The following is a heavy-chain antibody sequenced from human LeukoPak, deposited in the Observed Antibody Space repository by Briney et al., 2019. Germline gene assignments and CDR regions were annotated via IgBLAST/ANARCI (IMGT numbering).Heavy chain of an antibody. V-gene: IGHV3-48*01. CDR2: ISSGSSTI. CDR1: GFAFSSYS. Sequence: GGSLRLSCAASGFAFSSYSMNWVRQAPGQGLEWVSYISSGSSTIYYADSVKGRFTISRDNAKNSLYLQMNSLRAEDTAVYYCAETSHSGYPNYWGQGTLVTVSS. CDR3: AETSHSGYPNY. J-gene: IGHJ4*02. D-gene: IGHD3-22*01.